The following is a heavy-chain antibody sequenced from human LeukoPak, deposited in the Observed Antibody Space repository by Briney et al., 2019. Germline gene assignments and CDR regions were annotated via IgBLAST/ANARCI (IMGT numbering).Heavy chain of an antibody. J-gene: IGHJ4*02. V-gene: IGHV3-30-3*02. CDR2: ISYDGSNK. Sequence: GGSLRLSCAASGFTFSSYAMHWVRQAPGKGLEWVAVISYDGSNKYYADSVKGRFTISRDNSKNTLYLQMNSLRAEDTAVYYCAKLPGYYDSSGYFDYWGQGTLVTVSS. D-gene: IGHD3-22*01. CDR3: AKLPGYYDSSGYFDY. CDR1: GFTFSSYA.